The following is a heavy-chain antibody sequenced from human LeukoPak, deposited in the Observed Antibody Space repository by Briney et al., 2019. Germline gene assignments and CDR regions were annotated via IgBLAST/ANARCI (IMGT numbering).Heavy chain of an antibody. CDR2: INHSGST. CDR3: SYLGSYYPDY. J-gene: IGHJ4*02. CDR1: GGSFSGYY. Sequence: PSETLSLTCAVYGGSFSGYYWSWIRQPPGKGLEWIGEINHSGSTNYNPSLKSRVTISVDTSKNQFSLKLSSVTAADTAVYYCSYLGSYYPDYWGQGTLVTVSS. D-gene: IGHD3-10*01. V-gene: IGHV4-34*01.